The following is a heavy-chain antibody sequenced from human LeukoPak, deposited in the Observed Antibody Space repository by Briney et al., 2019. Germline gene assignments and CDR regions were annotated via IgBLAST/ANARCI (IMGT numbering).Heavy chain of an antibody. CDR2: ISSSSSYI. J-gene: IGHJ4*02. Sequence: LRXSXXXXGXTXSSYSMNWVRQAPGKGLEWVSSISSSSSYIYYADSVKGGFTISRDNAKNSLYLQMNTLRAEDTAVYYCARDMRDGYNSPFDYWGQGTLVTVSS. V-gene: IGHV3-21*01. CDR1: GXTXSSYS. D-gene: IGHD5-24*01. CDR3: ARDMRDGYNSPFDY.